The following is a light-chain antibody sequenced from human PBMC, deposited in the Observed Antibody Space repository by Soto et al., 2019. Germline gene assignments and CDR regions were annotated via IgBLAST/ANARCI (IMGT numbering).Light chain of an antibody. CDR1: SSDVGGYNY. Sequence: QSALTQPASVSGSPGQSITISCTGTSSDVGGYNYVSWYQQHPGKAHKLMIYDVSNRPSGVSNRFSGSKSGNTASLTISGLQAEDEADYYCSSYTTSSTYVLFGGGTQLTVL. J-gene: IGLJ2*01. CDR2: DVS. V-gene: IGLV2-14*01. CDR3: SSYTTSSTYVL.